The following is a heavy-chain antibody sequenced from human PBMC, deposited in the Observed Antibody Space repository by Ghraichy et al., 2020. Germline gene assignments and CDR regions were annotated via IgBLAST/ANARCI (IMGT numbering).Heavy chain of an antibody. V-gene: IGHV3-48*02. J-gene: IGHJ4*02. CDR3: ASDQYYDFWSGYYY. Sequence: GGSLRLSCAASGFTFSSYSMNWVRQAPGKGLEWVSYISSSSSTIYYADSVKGRFTISRDNAKNSLYLQMNSLRDEDTAVYYCASDQYYDFWSGYYYWGQGTLVTVSS. D-gene: IGHD3-3*01. CDR1: GFTFSSYS. CDR2: ISSSSSTI.